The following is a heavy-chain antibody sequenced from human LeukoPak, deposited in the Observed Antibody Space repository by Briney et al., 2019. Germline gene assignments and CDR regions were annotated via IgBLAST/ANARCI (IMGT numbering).Heavy chain of an antibody. CDR3: ARSFGEI. V-gene: IGHV3-53*05. CDR2: LHTGGTT. D-gene: IGHD3-16*01. J-gene: IGHJ4*02. CDR1: GFTVDSIY. Sequence: PGGSLRLSCAASGFTVDSIYMSWVRQAPGKGLEWVSLLHTGGTTSYADSVKGRFTISRDNLKNTLYLQMNNLRPEDTAVYYCARSFGEIWGQGTLVTVSS.